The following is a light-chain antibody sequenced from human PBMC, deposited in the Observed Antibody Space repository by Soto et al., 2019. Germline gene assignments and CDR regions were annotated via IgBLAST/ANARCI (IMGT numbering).Light chain of an antibody. CDR3: QSYDSTLSARYV. V-gene: IGLV2-14*03. Sequence: QSALTQPASVSGSPGQSITISCTRTSSDVDGYHYVSWYQQHPGKAPKLLIFGNTNRPSGVPDRFSGSKSGTSASLAITGLQAEDEGDYYCQSYDSTLSARYVFGTGTKLTVL. J-gene: IGLJ1*01. CDR1: SSDVDGYHY. CDR2: GNT.